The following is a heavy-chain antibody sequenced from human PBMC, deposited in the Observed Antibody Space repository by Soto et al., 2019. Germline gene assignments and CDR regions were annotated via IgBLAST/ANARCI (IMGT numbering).Heavy chain of an antibody. CDR2: IRGFSPYT. Sequence: GGSLRLSCVASGFTFRTYTMNWVRQAPGKGLEWVSGIRGFSPYTFYAESVKGRFTISRDNAKNSLYLQMNSLGVEDTAVYYCARDRGYDAHDYYYNAMDVWGQGTTVTAP. CDR1: GFTFRTYT. D-gene: IGHD2-15*01. CDR3: ARDRGYDAHDYYYNAMDV. V-gene: IGHV3-21*01. J-gene: IGHJ6*02.